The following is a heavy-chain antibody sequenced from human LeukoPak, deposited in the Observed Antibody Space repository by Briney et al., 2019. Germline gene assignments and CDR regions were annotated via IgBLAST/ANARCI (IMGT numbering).Heavy chain of an antibody. D-gene: IGHD3-10*01. J-gene: IGHJ4*02. CDR3: ARHYGSGSYYSVGHYFDY. CDR2: IIPIFGTA. Sequence: SVKVSCKASGGTFSSYAISWVRQAPGQGLEWMGGIIPIFGTANYAQKFQGRVTITADKSTSTAYMELSSLRSEDTAVYYCARHYGSGSYYSVGHYFDYWGQGTLVTVSS. CDR1: GGTFSSYA. V-gene: IGHV1-69*06.